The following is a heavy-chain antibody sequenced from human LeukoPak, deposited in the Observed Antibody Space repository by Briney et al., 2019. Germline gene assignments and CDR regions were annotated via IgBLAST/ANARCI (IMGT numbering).Heavy chain of an antibody. V-gene: IGHV1-69*04. D-gene: IGHD2-15*01. Sequence: GASVKVSCKASGGTFSSYAISWVRQAPGQGLEWMGRIIPILGIANYAQKFQGRVTITADKSTSTAHMELSSLRSEDTAVYYCARGYCSGGSCYFDYWGQGTLVTVSS. CDR1: GGTFSSYA. CDR2: IIPILGIA. J-gene: IGHJ4*02. CDR3: ARGYCSGGSCYFDY.